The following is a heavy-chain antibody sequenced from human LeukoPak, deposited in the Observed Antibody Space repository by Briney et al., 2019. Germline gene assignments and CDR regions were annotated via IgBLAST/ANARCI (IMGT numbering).Heavy chain of an antibody. Sequence: GASLRLSCVASGCTFSNYAMSWVRQAPGKGLDWVSAITGSGGNTYYADSVKGRFTISRDNSKNTVFLQMNSLRAEDTAVYYCAKWGDYDVLTGYYVSDYWGQGTLVTVSS. CDR3: AKWGDYDVLTGYYVSDY. D-gene: IGHD3-9*01. CDR2: ITGSGGNT. J-gene: IGHJ4*02. V-gene: IGHV3-23*01. CDR1: GCTFSNYA.